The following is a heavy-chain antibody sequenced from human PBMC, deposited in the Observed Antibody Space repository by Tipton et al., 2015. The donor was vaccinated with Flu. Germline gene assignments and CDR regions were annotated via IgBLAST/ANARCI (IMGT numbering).Heavy chain of an antibody. J-gene: IGHJ4*02. CDR2: ISSSASTI. CDR3: ATLTGDDY. V-gene: IGHV3-48*03. D-gene: IGHD7-27*01. Sequence: SLRLSCAASGFTFSSYEMNWVRQAPGKGLEWLSYISSSASTISYADSVRGRFTISRDNAKNSLYLQLNSLRAEDTALYYCATLTGDDYWGQGTLVTVSS. CDR1: GFTFSSYE.